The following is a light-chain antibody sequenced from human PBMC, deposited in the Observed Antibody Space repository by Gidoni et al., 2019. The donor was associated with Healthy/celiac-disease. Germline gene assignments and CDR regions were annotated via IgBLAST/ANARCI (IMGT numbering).Light chain of an antibody. J-gene: IGKJ1*01. CDR2: KAS. V-gene: IGKV1-5*03. Sequence: DIQMTQSPFTLSASVGDRVTITCRASQSISSWLAWYQQKPGKAPKLLIYKASSLESGVPSRFSGSGSGTEFTLTISSLQPDDFATYYCQQYNSYSGTFXXXTKVEIK. CDR3: QQYNSYSGT. CDR1: QSISSW.